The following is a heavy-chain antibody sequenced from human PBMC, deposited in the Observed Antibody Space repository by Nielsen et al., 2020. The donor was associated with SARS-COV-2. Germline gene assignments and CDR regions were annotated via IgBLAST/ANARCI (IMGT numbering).Heavy chain of an antibody. J-gene: IGHJ3*02. CDR2: INPNSGGT. Sequence: ASVKISCKASGYTFTSYYMHWVRQAPGQGLEWMGRINPNSGGTNYAQKFQGRVTMTRDTSISTAYMELSRLRSDDTAVYYCARESISDAFDIWGQGTMVTVSS. CDR3: ARESISDAFDI. V-gene: IGHV1-2*06. D-gene: IGHD6-6*01. CDR1: GYTFTSYY.